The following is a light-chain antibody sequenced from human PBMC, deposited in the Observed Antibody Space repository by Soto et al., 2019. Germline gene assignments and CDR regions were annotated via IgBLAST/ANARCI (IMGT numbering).Light chain of an antibody. Sequence: DIVMTQSPLSLPVTPGEPASISCRSSQSLLHSDGYKYLDWYLQKPGQSPQLLIYLGSNRASGVPDRFRGSGSGTDFTVKISRVEAEDVGVYYCMEALQTPFTFGPGTKVDIK. CDR1: QSLLHSDGYKY. V-gene: IGKV2-28*01. CDR3: MEALQTPFT. CDR2: LGS. J-gene: IGKJ3*01.